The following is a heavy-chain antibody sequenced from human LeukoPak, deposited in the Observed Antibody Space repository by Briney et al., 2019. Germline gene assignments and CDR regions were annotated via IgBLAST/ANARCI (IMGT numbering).Heavy chain of an antibody. V-gene: IGHV4-34*01. Sequence: SETLSLNCAGYGGSFSGYYWSWLRQPPGKGLEWIGEINHSGSTNYNPSLKSRVTISVDTSKNQFSLKLSSVTAADTAVYYCASKIRYFDWFPFDYWGQGTLVTVSS. CDR3: ASKIRYFDWFPFDY. CDR1: GGSFSGYY. CDR2: INHSGST. J-gene: IGHJ4*02. D-gene: IGHD3-9*01.